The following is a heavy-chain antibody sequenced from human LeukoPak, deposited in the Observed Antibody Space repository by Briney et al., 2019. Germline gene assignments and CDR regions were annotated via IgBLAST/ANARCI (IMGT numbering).Heavy chain of an antibody. J-gene: IGHJ4*02. CDR2: ISAYNGNT. V-gene: IGHV1-18*04. CDR3: ARGREYYDILTGYYYFDY. Sequence: ASLKASCTASGYTFTSYGISWVRQAPGQGLEGLGWISAYNGNTNYAQKLQGRVTMTTDTSTSTAYMELRSLRSDDTAVYYCARGREYYDILTGYYYFDYWGQGTLVTVSS. D-gene: IGHD3-9*01. CDR1: GYTFTSYG.